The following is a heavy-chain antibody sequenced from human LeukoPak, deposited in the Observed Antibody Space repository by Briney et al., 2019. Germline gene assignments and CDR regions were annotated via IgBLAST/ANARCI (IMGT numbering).Heavy chain of an antibody. CDR1: GYSFTSYW. Sequence: GESLKISCKGSGYSFTSYWIGWVRQMPGKGLEWMGIIYPGDSDTSYSPSFQGQVTISADKSISTAYLQWSSLKASDTAMYYCARGSCSSTSCYTAFDIWGRGTMVTVSS. CDR3: ARGSCSSTSCYTAFDI. J-gene: IGHJ3*02. CDR2: IYPGDSDT. V-gene: IGHV5-51*01. D-gene: IGHD2-2*02.